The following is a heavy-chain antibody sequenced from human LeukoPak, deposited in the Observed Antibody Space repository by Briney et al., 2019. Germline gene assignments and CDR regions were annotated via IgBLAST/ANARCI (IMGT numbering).Heavy chain of an antibody. CDR1: GYSISSGSY. CDR3: AKVGAYGDYARHDY. D-gene: IGHD4-17*01. V-gene: IGHV4-38-2*01. J-gene: IGHJ4*02. Sequence: TSETLSLTCAVSGYSISSGSYWGWIRQPPGKGLGWIGNMFHSGDTYHNPSLKSRVTISADTSKNQFSLKLTPVTAADTAVYYCAKVGAYGDYARHDYWGQGTLVTVSS. CDR2: MFHSGDT.